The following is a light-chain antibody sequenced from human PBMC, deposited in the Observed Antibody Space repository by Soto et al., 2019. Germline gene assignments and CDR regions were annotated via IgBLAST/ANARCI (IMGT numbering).Light chain of an antibody. Sequence: EIVVTQSPATLSVSPGESATLSCRASQGVTYNLAWYQQKPGQAPRLLIYGASTRATGIPARFSGSGSVTEFTLTISSLQSEDFAVYHCQQYNNWPHTFGRGTKLEIK. CDR3: QQYNNWPHT. CDR2: GAS. CDR1: QGVTYN. V-gene: IGKV3-15*01. J-gene: IGKJ2*01.